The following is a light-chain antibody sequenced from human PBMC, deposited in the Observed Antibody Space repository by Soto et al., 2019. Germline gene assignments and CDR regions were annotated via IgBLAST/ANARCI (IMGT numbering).Light chain of an antibody. J-gene: IGLJ2*01. CDR3: AVWDDSLNGVL. CDR1: SSNIGRNT. Sequence: QSVLTQPPSASGSPGQRVTISCSGASSNIGRNTVNWYQRLPGAAPKLLIQSNDQRPSGVPDRFSGSKSGTSASLAISGLHSEDEADYYCAVWDDSLNGVLFGGGTKLTVL. CDR2: SND. V-gene: IGLV1-44*01.